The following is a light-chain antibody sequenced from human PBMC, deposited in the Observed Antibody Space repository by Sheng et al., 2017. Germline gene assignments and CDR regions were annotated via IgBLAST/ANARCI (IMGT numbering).Light chain of an antibody. CDR3: QQLYSFPFT. J-gene: IGKJ3*01. Sequence: IQLTQSPSSLSASVGDRVTITCRASQGISSYLAWYQQKPGKAPKLLIYAASTLQSGVPSTFSGSGSGTDFTLTITNLQPEDFATYYCQQLYSFPFTFGLGTKLDIK. CDR2: AAS. CDR1: QGISSY. V-gene: IGKV1-9*01.